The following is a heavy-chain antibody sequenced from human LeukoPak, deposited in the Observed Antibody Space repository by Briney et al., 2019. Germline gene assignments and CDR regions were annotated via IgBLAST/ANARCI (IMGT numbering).Heavy chain of an antibody. D-gene: IGHD3-22*01. J-gene: IGHJ4*02. CDR1: GGSISSSSYY. V-gene: IGHV4-61*01. Sequence: SETLSLTCTVSGGSISSSSYYWSWIRQPPGKGLEWIGYIYYSGSTNYNPSLKSRVTISVDTSKNQFSLKLSSVTAADTAVYYCARAGSDYDSSGYGDYWGQGTLVTVSS. CDR2: IYYSGST. CDR3: ARAGSDYDSSGYGDY.